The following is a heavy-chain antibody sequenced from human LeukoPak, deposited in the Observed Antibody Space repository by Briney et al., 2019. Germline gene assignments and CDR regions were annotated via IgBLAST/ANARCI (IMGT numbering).Heavy chain of an antibody. D-gene: IGHD3-22*01. V-gene: IGHV1-69*04. CDR1: GGTFSSYA. Sequence: GASVKVSCKASGGTFSSYAICWVRQAPGQGLEWMGRIIPILGIANYAQKFQGRVTITADKSTSTAYMELSSLRSEDTAVYYCARYSSGYYGAFDIWGQGTMVTVSS. CDR3: ARYSSGYYGAFDI. CDR2: IIPILGIA. J-gene: IGHJ3*02.